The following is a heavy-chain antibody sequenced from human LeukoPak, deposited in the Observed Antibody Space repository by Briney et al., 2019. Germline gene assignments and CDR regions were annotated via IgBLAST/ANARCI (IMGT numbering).Heavy chain of an antibody. CDR3: ARIRGTTVAHLNYYYYGMDV. CDR1: GFSLSDGRMG. D-gene: IGHD4-23*01. CDR2: IFSNDEK. Sequence: SGPVLVKPTETLTLTCTVSGFSLSDGRMGVSWIRQPPGKALEWLAHIFSNDEKSYRISLKGRLTISKDTSKRQVVLTMTNMDPVDTGTYYCARIRGTTVAHLNYYYYGMDVWGQGTTVTVSS. V-gene: IGHV2-26*01. J-gene: IGHJ6*02.